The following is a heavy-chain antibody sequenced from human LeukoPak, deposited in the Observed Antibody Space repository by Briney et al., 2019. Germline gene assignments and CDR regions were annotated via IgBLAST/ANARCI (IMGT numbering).Heavy chain of an antibody. J-gene: IGHJ4*02. CDR1: GDSVSSGSYY. V-gene: IGHV4-31*03. D-gene: IGHD3-22*01. CDR3: ARGGYDSSGSSVYYFDY. CDR2: IYYSGTT. Sequence: SETLSLTCTVSGDSVSSGSYYWSWIRQPPGKGLEWIGYIYYSGTTYCNPSLKSRVTISVDTSKNQFSLNLSSLTAADTAVYYCARGGYDSSGSSVYYFDYWGQGTLVTVSS.